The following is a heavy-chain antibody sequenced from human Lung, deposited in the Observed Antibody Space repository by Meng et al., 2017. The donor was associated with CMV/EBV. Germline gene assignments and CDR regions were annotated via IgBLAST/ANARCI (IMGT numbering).Heavy chain of an antibody. CDR2: IPHRGSS. CDR3: LRRSGGSV. D-gene: IGHD3-10*01. V-gene: IGHV4-4*02. J-gene: IGHJ1*01. Sequence: VKLREPGPALVKPSETLSLTCAVSGDSITNHNWWAWVRQPPGKGLEWIGEIPHRGSSAYNPSLKSRVSMSIDKSKNQFSLKLTSVTAADTAVYHCLRRSGGSVWGQGTLVTVSS. CDR1: GDSITNHNW.